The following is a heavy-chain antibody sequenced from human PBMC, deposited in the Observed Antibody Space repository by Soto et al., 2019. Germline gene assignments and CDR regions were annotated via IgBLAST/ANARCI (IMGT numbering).Heavy chain of an antibody. CDR3: ARDRAVVKYSSSWYSDFQH. CDR1: GFTFSSYA. V-gene: IGHV3-30-3*01. Sequence: GGSLRLSCAASGFTFSSYAMHWVRQAPGKGLEWVAVISYDGSNKYYADSVKGRFTISRDNSKNTLYLQMNSLRAEDTAVYYCARDRAVVKYSSSWYSDFQHWGQGTLVTVSS. D-gene: IGHD6-13*01. J-gene: IGHJ1*01. CDR2: ISYDGSNK.